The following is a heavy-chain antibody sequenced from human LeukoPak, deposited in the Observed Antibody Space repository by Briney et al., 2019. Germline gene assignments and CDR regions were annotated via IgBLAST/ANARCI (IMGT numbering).Heavy chain of an antibody. CDR2: IRYDASST. D-gene: IGHD1-26*01. Sequence: GGSLRLSCADSGFTFSSHWMHWVRQAPGKGLVWVSRIRYDASSTSYADSVKGRFTISRDNAKNTLYLQMNSLRAEDTAVYYCARGATYAYYQDYWGQGTLVTVSS. CDR3: ARGATYAYYQDY. J-gene: IGHJ4*02. CDR1: GFTFSSHW. V-gene: IGHV3-74*01.